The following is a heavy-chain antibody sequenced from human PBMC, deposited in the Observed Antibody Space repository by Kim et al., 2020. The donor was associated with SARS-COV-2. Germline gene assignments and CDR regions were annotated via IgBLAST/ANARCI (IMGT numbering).Heavy chain of an antibody. CDR2: IFDNGRT. V-gene: IGHV4-59*01. J-gene: IGHJ4*02. Sequence: SATLSLSCSVSGVSINNFYWSWIRQPPGKGLEWIGYIFDNGRTNYNPSLKTRVTISTDTSKTQFSLKVTSVSAADTAVYYCARGQEMLDFWGQGTLVTVSS. CDR1: GVSINNFY. CDR3: ARGQEMLDF.